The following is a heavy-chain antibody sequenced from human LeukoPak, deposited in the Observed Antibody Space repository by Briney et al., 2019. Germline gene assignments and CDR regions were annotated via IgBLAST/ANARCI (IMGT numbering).Heavy chain of an antibody. Sequence: GGSLRLSCAASGFTFSSYWMSWVRQAPGKGLEWVANIKQDGSEKYYVDSVKGRFTISRDNAKNSLYLQMNSLRVEDTAVYYCARDTPVVVPSYFDYWGQGTLVTVSS. CDR1: GFTFSSYW. V-gene: IGHV3-7*01. J-gene: IGHJ4*02. CDR3: ARDTPVVVPSYFDY. CDR2: IKQDGSEK. D-gene: IGHD2-2*01.